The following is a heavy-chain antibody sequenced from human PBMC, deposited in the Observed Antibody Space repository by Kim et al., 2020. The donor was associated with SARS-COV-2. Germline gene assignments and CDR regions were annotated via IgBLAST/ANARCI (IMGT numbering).Heavy chain of an antibody. CDR3: ARHKPLYYYYGMDV. CDR1: GGSISSYY. Sequence: SETLSLTCTVSGGSISSYYWSWIRQPPGKGLEWIGYIYYSGSTNYNPSLKSRVTISVDTSKNQFSLKLSSVTAADTAVYYCARHKPLYYYYGMDVWGQGTTVTVSS. J-gene: IGHJ6*02. CDR2: IYYSGST. V-gene: IGHV4-59*13.